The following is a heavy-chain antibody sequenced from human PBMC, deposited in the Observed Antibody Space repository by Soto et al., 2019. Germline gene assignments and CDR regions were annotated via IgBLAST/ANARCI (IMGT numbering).Heavy chain of an antibody. J-gene: IGHJ4*02. CDR3: AKVQQRSRIAAAGTFDY. CDR1: GFTFSSYA. CDR2: ISGSGGST. V-gene: IGHV3-23*01. Sequence: PGGSLRLSCAASGFTFSSYAMSWVRQAPGKGLEWVSAISGSGGSTYYADSVKGRFTISRDNSKNTLYLQMNSLRAEDTAVYYCAKVQQRSRIAAAGTFDYWGQGTLVTVSS. D-gene: IGHD6-13*01.